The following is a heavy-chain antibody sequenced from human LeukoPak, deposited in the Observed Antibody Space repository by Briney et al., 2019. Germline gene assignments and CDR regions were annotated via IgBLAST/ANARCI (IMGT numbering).Heavy chain of an antibody. D-gene: IGHD3-10*01. CDR1: GFTFSSYS. V-gene: IGHV3-21*01. CDR2: ISGSGTYM. Sequence: GGSLRLSCAASGFTFSSYSMNWVRQAPGKGLEWVSSISGSGTYMYYADSVKGRFAISRDNARNSLFLQMDTLRDEDTAVYYCAREGFTMVRGVKYNWFDPWGQGTLVTVSS. CDR3: AREGFTMVRGVKYNWFDP. J-gene: IGHJ5*02.